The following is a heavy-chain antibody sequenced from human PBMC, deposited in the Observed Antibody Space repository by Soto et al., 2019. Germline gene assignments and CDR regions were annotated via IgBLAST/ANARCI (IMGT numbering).Heavy chain of an antibody. V-gene: IGHV3-7*01. CDR3: ARLYLAATITSLDY. CDR2: IKKDGSEK. D-gene: IGHD5-12*01. J-gene: IGHJ4*02. CDR1: GFAFISYA. Sequence: EVQLLESGGGLVQPGGSLRLSCAASGFAFISYAMSWVRQAPGKGLEWVANIKKDGSEKYYVGSVVGRFTISRDNAENSLYLQMNSLRAEDTAVYYCARLYLAATITSLDYWGQGTLVTVSS.